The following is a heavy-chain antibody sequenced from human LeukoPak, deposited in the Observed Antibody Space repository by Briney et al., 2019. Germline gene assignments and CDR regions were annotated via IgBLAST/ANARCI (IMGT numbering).Heavy chain of an antibody. Sequence: ASVKVSCKASGYTFTSYYMHWVRQAPGQGLEWMGIINPSGGSTSYAQKFQGRVTMTRDTSTSTVYMELGSLRSEDTAVYYCARSYPKRAYYDFWSVVGDYYYYYMDVWGKGTTVTVSS. CDR3: ARSYPKRAYYDFWSVVGDYYYYYMDV. J-gene: IGHJ6*03. D-gene: IGHD3-3*01. CDR2: INPSGGST. V-gene: IGHV1-46*01. CDR1: GYTFTSYY.